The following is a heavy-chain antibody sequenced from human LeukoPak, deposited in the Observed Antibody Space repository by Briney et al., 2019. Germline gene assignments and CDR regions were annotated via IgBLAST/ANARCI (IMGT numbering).Heavy chain of an antibody. CDR3: TRAVAGHPD. CDR2: INHSGYT. CDR1: GVPFSNYY. Sequence: SETLSLTCAVSGVPFSNYYWSWVRQSPSQGLGWIGEINHSGYTNYNPSLKSRVTMSIDTSKNQFSLKLTSVTAADAGVYYCTRAVAGHPDWGQGTLVTVSS. D-gene: IGHD6-19*01. J-gene: IGHJ4*02. V-gene: IGHV4-34*01.